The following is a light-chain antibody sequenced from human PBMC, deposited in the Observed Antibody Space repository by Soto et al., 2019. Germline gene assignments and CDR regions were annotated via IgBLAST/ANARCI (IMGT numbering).Light chain of an antibody. CDR2: QDT. Sequence: QSALTQPASVSGSPGQSITISCTGTSSDVGGYNYVSWYQHHPGKAPKLMISQDTNRPSGVSNRFSGSKSGNTASLTISGLQAEDEADYYCSSFTSSTAVVFGGGTKLTVL. V-gene: IGLV2-14*01. CDR3: SSFTSSTAVV. J-gene: IGLJ2*01. CDR1: SSDVGGYNY.